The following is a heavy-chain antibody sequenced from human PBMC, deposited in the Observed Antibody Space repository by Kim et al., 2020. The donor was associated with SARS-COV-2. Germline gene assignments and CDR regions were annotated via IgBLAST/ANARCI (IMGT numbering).Heavy chain of an antibody. D-gene: IGHD1-26*01. J-gene: IGHJ6*02. CDR1: GFTFSSYG. CDR2: IWYDGSNK. CDR3: ARDLLVGATSYGMDV. V-gene: IGHV3-33*01. Sequence: GGSLRLSCAASGFTFSSYGMHWVRQTPGKGLEWVAVIWYDGSNKYYADSVKGRFTISRDNSKNTLYLQMNSLRAEDTAVYYCARDLLVGATSYGMDVWGQGTTVTVSS.